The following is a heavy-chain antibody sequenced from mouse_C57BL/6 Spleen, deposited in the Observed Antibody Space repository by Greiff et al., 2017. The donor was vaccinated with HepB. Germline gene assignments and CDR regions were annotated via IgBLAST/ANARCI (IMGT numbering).Heavy chain of an antibody. D-gene: IGHD2-3*01. J-gene: IGHJ4*01. CDR2: IHPNSGST. CDR3: ARRVYDGYSVTMAY. CDR1: GYTFNSYW. V-gene: IGHV1-64*01. Sequence: QVQLQQPGAELVKPGASVKLSCKASGYTFNSYWMHWVKQRPGQGLEWIGMIHPNSGSTNYNEKFKSKATLTVDKSSSTAYMQLSSLTSEDSAVYYCARRVYDGYSVTMAYWGQVTSVTVSS.